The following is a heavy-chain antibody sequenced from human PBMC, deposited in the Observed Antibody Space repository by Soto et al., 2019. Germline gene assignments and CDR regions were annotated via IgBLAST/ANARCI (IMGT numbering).Heavy chain of an antibody. V-gene: IGHV3-23*01. CDR3: SKGPTTVTTRYFDP. J-gene: IGHJ5*02. CDR1: GFTFDGYA. CDR2: INASGGRT. D-gene: IGHD4-17*01. Sequence: EVQLLESGGGLAQPGGSLRLSCAASGFTFDGYAMSWVRQAPGQGLECVSVINASGGRTFYAESVKGRFTISRDNSKSTLDLQMNSLRGEDTAVYYCSKGPTTVTTRYFDPGGQGTLVTVSS.